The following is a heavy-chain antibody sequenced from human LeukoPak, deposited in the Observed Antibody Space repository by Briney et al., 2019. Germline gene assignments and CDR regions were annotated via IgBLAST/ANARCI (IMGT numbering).Heavy chain of an antibody. Sequence: SETLSLTCTVSGGSISSSIYYWGWIRQPPGKGLEWIGSIYYSGSTYYNPSLKSRVTISVDTSKNQFYLKLNSVTAADTAVYYCARGDSSGYPDYWGQGTLVTVSS. CDR2: IYYSGST. D-gene: IGHD3-22*01. CDR3: ARGDSSGYPDY. CDR1: GGSISSSIYY. V-gene: IGHV4-39*07. J-gene: IGHJ4*02.